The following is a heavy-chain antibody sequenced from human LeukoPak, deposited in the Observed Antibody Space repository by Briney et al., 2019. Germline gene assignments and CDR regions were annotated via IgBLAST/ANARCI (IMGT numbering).Heavy chain of an antibody. V-gene: IGHV3-23*01. D-gene: IGHD6-19*01. CDR1: GFTFSSYG. CDR2: ISGNGGST. Sequence: GGTLRLSCAASGFTFSSYGMSWVRQAPGKGLEWVSAISGNGGSTYYADSVKGRFTISRDNSKNTLYLQMNSLRAEDTAVYYCARGKEPVAGSLSHFDYWGQGTLVTVSS. J-gene: IGHJ4*02. CDR3: ARGKEPVAGSLSHFDY.